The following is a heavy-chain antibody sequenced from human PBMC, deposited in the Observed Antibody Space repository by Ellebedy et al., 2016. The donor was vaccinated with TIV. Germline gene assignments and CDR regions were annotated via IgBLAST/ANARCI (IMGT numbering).Heavy chain of an antibody. J-gene: IGHJ4*02. CDR2: ISYDGSNK. CDR1: GFTFSSYA. D-gene: IGHD3-10*01. Sequence: GESLKISCAASGFTFSSYAMHWVRQAPGKGLEWVAVISYDGSNKYYADSVKGRFTISRDNSKNTLYLQMNSLRAEDTAVYYCARDSGSHDYWGQGTLVTVSS. V-gene: IGHV3-30*07. CDR3: ARDSGSHDY.